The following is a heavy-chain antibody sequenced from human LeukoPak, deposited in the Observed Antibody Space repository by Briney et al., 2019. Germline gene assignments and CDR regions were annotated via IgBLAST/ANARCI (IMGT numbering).Heavy chain of an antibody. CDR3: ARDNGDSGSYEVDY. V-gene: IGHV3-33*01. CDR2: IWYHGSNK. Sequence: GGSLRLSCAASGFTFSSYGMHWVRQAPGKGLEWVAVIWYHGSNKYYSDSVKGRFTISRDNAKNSLYLQMNSLRAEDTAVYYCARDNGDSGSYEVDYWGQGTLVTVSS. CDR1: GFTFSSYG. J-gene: IGHJ4*02. D-gene: IGHD1-26*01.